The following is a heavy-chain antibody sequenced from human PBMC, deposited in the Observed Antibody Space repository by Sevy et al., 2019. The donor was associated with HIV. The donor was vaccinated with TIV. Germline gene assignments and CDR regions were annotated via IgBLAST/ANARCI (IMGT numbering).Heavy chain of an antibody. CDR3: ASEGCTNPYDY. CDR1: GFDFSIYS. Sequence: GGSLRLSCAASGFDFSIYSMSWVRQAPGKGLEWVSTLSFGCGKINYAHSVKGRVNISRNNSKSSVYLQMNNMRVEDTAVYYCASEGCTNPYDYWGQGTLVTVSS. D-gene: IGHD2-8*01. J-gene: IGHJ4*02. CDR2: LSFGCGKI. V-gene: IGHV3-23*01.